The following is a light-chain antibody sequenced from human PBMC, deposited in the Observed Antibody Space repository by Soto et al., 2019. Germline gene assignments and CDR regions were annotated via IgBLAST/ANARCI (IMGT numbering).Light chain of an antibody. CDR2: EGS. Sequence: QSALTQPASVSGFPGQSITISCTGTSSDVGSYNLVSWYQQHPGKAPKLMIYEGSKRPSGVSNRFSGSKSGNTASLTISGLQAEDEADYYCCSYAGSRGLVFGGGTKLTVL. CDR1: SSDVGSYNL. V-gene: IGLV2-23*01. CDR3: CSYAGSRGLV. J-gene: IGLJ2*01.